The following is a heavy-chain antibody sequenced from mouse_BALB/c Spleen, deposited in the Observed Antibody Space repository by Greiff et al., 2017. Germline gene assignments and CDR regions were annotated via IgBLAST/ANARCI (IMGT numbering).Heavy chain of an antibody. CDR3: ARPLSTMITTRFAY. D-gene: IGHD2-4*01. CDR2: IDPENGNT. Sequence: VQLQQSGAELVRPGALVKLSCKASGFNIKDYYMHWVKQRPEQGLEWIGWIDPENGNTIYDPKFQGKASITADTSSNTAYLQLSSLTSEDTAVYYCARPLSTMITTRFAYWGQGTLVTVSA. J-gene: IGHJ3*01. V-gene: IGHV14-1*02. CDR1: GFNIKDYY.